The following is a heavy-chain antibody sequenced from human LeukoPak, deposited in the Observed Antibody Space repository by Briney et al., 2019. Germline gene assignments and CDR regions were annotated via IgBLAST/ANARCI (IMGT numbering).Heavy chain of an antibody. CDR2: IYYSGST. Sequence: SETLSLTCTVSGGSISSSSYYWGWIRQPPGKGLEWIGYIYYSGSTNYNPSLKSRVTISVDTSKNQFSLKLSSVTAADTAVYYCARRPYDSSGYPFDYWGQGTLVTVSS. CDR1: GGSISSSSYY. J-gene: IGHJ4*02. CDR3: ARRPYDSSGYPFDY. D-gene: IGHD3-22*01. V-gene: IGHV4-61*05.